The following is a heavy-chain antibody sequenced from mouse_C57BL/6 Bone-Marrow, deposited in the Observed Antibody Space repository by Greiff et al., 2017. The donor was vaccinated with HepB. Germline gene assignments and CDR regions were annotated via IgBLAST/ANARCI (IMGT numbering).Heavy chain of an antibody. CDR2: SRNKANDYTT. CDR1: GFTFSDFY. CDR3: ARDAEYYYGSSSHWYFDV. D-gene: IGHD1-1*01. Sequence: EVNVVESGGGLVQSGRSLRLSCATSGFTFSDFYMEWVRQAPGKGLEWIAASRNKANDYTTEYSASVKGRFIVSRDTSQSILYLQMNALRAEDTAIYYCARDAEYYYGSSSHWYFDVWGTGTTVTVSS. V-gene: IGHV7-1*01. J-gene: IGHJ1*03.